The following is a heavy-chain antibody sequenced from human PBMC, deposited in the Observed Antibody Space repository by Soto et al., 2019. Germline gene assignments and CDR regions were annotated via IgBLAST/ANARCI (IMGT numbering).Heavy chain of an antibody. D-gene: IGHD6-19*01. Sequence: GGSLRLSCAASGFTFSSYSMNWVRQAPGKGLEWVSYISSSSSTIYYADSVKGRFTISRDNAKNSLYLQMNSLRAEDTAVYYCARDLSSGWPDVYFDYWGQGTLVTVSS. CDR1: GFTFSSYS. CDR2: ISSSSSTI. V-gene: IGHV3-48*01. CDR3: ARDLSSGWPDVYFDY. J-gene: IGHJ4*02.